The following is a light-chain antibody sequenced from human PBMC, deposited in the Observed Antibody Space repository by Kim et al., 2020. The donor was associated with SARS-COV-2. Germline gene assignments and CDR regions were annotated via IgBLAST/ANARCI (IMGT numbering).Light chain of an antibody. V-gene: IGKV3-15*01. J-gene: IGKJ1*01. CDR3: QQYNNWPPWT. CDR2: GAS. Sequence: SPGERATLSCRAGQSVSSHIAWYQQKPGQAPRLLIYGASTRATGIPARFSGSGSGTDFTLTIGSLQSEDFATYYCQQYNNWPPWTFGQGTKVDIK. CDR1: QSVSSH.